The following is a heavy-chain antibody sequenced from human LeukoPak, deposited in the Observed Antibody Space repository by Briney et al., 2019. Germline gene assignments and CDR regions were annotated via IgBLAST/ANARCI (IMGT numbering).Heavy chain of an antibody. CDR2: INWNGDSV. J-gene: IGHJ4*02. CDR1: GFTFDDYG. CDR3: ARGSIVIYYYDSSGYFGY. D-gene: IGHD3-22*01. V-gene: IGHV3-20*04. Sequence: GGSLRLSCAASGFTFDDYGMSWVRQAPGKGLEWVSGINWNGDSVGYADSVKGRFTISRDNAKNSLYLQMNSLRAEDTALYYCARGSIVIYYYDSSGYFGYWGQGTLVTVSS.